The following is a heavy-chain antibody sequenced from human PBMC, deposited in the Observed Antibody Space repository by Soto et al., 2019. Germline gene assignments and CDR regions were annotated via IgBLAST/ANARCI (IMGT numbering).Heavy chain of an antibody. D-gene: IGHD1-26*01. CDR1: GGSISSGGYY. J-gene: IGHJ4*02. Sequence: LSLTCTVSGGSISSGGYYWSWIRQHPGKGLEWIGYIYYSGSTYYNPSLKSRVTISVDTSKNQFSLKLSSVTAADTAVYYCARVIGWELLGVWYFDYWGQGTLVTVSS. CDR2: IYYSGST. CDR3: ARVIGWELLGVWYFDY. V-gene: IGHV4-31*03.